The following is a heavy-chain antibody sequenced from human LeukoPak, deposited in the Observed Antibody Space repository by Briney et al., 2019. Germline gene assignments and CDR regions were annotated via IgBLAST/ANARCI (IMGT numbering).Heavy chain of an antibody. D-gene: IGHD2-15*01. CDR2: TYSGRST. CDR3: ARAPRGCSGGSCYSSPLYYYYYYGMDV. V-gene: IGHV3-53*04. J-gene: IGHJ6*02. Sequence: GGSLRLSCAASGFTVSSNYMSWVRQAPGKGVEWVSVTYSGRSTYYADSVKGRFTISRHNSKNTLYLQMNSLRAEDTAVYYCARAPRGCSGGSCYSSPLYYYYYYGMDVWGQGTTVTVSS. CDR1: GFTVSSNY.